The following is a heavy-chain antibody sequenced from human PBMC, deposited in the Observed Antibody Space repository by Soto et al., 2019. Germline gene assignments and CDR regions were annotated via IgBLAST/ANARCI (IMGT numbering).Heavy chain of an antibody. Sequence: QVQLVQSGAEVNKPGASVKVSCKASGYTFTGYYMHWVRQAPGQGLEWMGWINPNSGGTNYAQKFQGWVTMTRDTSISTAYMELSRLRSDDTAVYYCARVPRIAAAGTPAYYYGMDVWGQGTTVTVSS. J-gene: IGHJ6*02. CDR3: ARVPRIAAAGTPAYYYGMDV. CDR2: INPNSGGT. V-gene: IGHV1-2*04. D-gene: IGHD6-13*01. CDR1: GYTFTGYY.